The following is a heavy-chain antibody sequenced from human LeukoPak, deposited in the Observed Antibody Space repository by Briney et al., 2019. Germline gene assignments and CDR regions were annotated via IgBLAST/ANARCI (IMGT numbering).Heavy chain of an antibody. Sequence: PGGSLRLSCAASGFTFSGSAIHWVRQASEKGLEWVGRIKTKPESYATAYAASVNGRFTIYTDDSKNEAYLQMNSLKTEDTAVYFCTRLRSSTYYGFDYWGQGALVTVS. CDR2: IKTKPESYAT. D-gene: IGHD3-22*01. V-gene: IGHV3-73*01. J-gene: IGHJ4*02. CDR3: TRLRSSTYYGFDY. CDR1: GFTFSGSA.